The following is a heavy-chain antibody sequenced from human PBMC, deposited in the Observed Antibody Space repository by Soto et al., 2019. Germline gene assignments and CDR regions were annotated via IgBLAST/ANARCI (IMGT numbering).Heavy chain of an antibody. V-gene: IGHV4-39*01. J-gene: IGHJ2*01. D-gene: IGHD4-17*01. CDR2: IYYSGST. CDR3: ARLSGEDYGDSSAIGNKYWYFDL. CDR1: VVSISSSSYY. Sequence: SETLSLTCTFSVVSISSSSYYCGWIRQPPGKGLEWIGSIYYSGSTYYNPSLKSRVTIYVDTSKNQFSLKLSSVTAADTAVYYCARLSGEDYGDSSAIGNKYWYFDLLGRGTLVRVSS.